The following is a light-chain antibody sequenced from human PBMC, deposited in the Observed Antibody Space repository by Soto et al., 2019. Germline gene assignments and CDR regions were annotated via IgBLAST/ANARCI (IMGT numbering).Light chain of an antibody. CDR2: DVT. CDR3: CSYAGSYTYV. V-gene: IGLV2-11*01. Sequence: QSALTQPRSVSGSPGQSVTISCTGTSSDVGGYNYVSWYQQYPDKAPMLIIYDVTKRPSGVPDRFSGSKSDNTASLTISGLQAEDEADYYCCSYAGSYTYVFGTGTKVTVL. CDR1: SSDVGGYNY. J-gene: IGLJ1*01.